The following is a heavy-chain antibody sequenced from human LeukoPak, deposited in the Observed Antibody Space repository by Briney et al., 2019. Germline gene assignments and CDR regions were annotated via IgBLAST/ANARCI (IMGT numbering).Heavy chain of an antibody. Sequence: PSGTLSLTCAVSGGSISSSNWWSWVRQPPGKGLEWIGEIYHSGSTNYNPSLKSRVTISVDKSKNQFSLKLSSVTAADTAVYYCARGVDTAMVNRKLYNWFDPWGQGTLVTVSS. CDR1: GGSISSSNW. J-gene: IGHJ5*02. CDR3: ARGVDTAMVNRKLYNWFDP. V-gene: IGHV4-4*02. D-gene: IGHD5-18*01. CDR2: IYHSGST.